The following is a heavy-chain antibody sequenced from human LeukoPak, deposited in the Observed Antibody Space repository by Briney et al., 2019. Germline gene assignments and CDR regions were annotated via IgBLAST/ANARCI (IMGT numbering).Heavy chain of an antibody. CDR2: IYPGDSDT. CDR1: GYSFTNYW. CDR3: AGVGGGVITYFDY. D-gene: IGHD3-16*01. V-gene: IGHV5-51*01. J-gene: IGHJ4*02. Sequence: GESLKISCKGSGYSFTNYWIVWVRQMSGKGLEWMGIIYPGDSDTRYSPSFQGQVTISADKSIATAYLQWSSLKASDTAMYYCAGVGGGVITYFDYWGQGTLVTVSS.